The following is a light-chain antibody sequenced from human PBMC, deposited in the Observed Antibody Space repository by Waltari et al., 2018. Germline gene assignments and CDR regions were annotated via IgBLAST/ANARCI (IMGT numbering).Light chain of an antibody. J-gene: IGLJ2*01. CDR1: NIGSKN. Sequence: TQPRSVSVSPGHTARITGGGDNIGSKNVDWYQQKPAQAPVLVIYYDSDRPSGIPERFSGSNSGNTATLTISGVEAGDEADYYCQVWDSSSDHGLFGGGTRLTVL. CDR3: QVWDSSSDHGL. V-gene: IGLV3-21*01. CDR2: YDS.